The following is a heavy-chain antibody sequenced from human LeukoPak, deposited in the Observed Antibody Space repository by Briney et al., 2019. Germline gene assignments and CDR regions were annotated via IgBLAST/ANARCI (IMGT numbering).Heavy chain of an antibody. J-gene: IGHJ5*02. CDR3: ARDLRGGSYTWFDP. CDR2: IYSGGNT. CDR1: GFTVSSSY. D-gene: IGHD1-26*01. V-gene: IGHV3-66*01. Sequence: GGSLRLSCAASGFTVSSSYMSWVRQAPGKGLEWVSIIYSGGNTYYADSVKGRFTISRDNSKNTLYLQMSSLRVDDTAVYYCARDLRGGSYTWFDPWGQGTLVTVSS.